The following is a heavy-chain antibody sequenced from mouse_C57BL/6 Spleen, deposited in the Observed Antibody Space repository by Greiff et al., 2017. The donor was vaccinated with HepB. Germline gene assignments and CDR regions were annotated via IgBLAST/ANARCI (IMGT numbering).Heavy chain of an antibody. CDR3: ARNGYDWFAY. D-gene: IGHD2-2*01. Sequence: QVQLQQPGAELVKPGASVKLSCKASGYTFTSYWMHWVKQRPGQGLEWIGMIHPNSGSTNYNEKFKSKATLTVDKSSSTAYMQLRSLTSEDSAVYYCARNGYDWFAYWGQGTLVTVSA. J-gene: IGHJ3*01. CDR1: GYTFTSYW. V-gene: IGHV1-64*01. CDR2: IHPNSGST.